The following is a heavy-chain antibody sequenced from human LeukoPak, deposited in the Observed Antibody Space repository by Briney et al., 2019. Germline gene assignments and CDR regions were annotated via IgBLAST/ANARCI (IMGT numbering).Heavy chain of an antibody. CDR2: IYHSGST. CDR3: ARQLNYDNSGYYY. J-gene: IGHJ4*02. V-gene: IGHV4-38-2*01. D-gene: IGHD3-22*01. Sequence: PSETLSLTCAVSGYSISSGYYWGCIRQPPGKGLEWIGSIYHSGSTYYNPSLKSRVTISVDTPKNQFSLKLSSVTDADTAVYYCARQLNYDNSGYYYWVQGTLVTVSS. CDR1: GYSISSGYY.